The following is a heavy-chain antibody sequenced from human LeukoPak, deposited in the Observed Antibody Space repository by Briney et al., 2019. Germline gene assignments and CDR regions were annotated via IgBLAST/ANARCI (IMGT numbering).Heavy chain of an antibody. CDR3: AKGDGYNQHTFDY. V-gene: IGHV3-30*02. CDR1: GFTFSSYG. CDR2: IRYDGSNK. D-gene: IGHD5-24*01. Sequence: GGSLRLSCAASGFTFSSYGMHWVRQAPGKGLEWVAFIRYDGSNKYYADSVKGRFTISRDNSKNTLYLQMNSLRAEDTAAYYCAKGDGYNQHTFDYWGQGTLVTVSS. J-gene: IGHJ4*02.